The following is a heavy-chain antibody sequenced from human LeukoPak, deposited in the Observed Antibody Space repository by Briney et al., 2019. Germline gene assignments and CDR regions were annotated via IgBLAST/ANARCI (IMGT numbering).Heavy chain of an antibody. D-gene: IGHD5-18*01. CDR1: GGSISSYY. J-gene: IGHJ4*02. Sequence: SETLSLTCTVSGGSISSYYWSWIRQPPGKGLEWIGYIHYSGSTDYNPSLKSRVTISVDTSKNHFSLKLSSVTAADTAVYYCARVSETVPYVDTAMVTGFDYWGQGTLVTVSS. V-gene: IGHV4-59*12. CDR3: ARVSETVPYVDTAMVTGFDY. CDR2: IHYSGST.